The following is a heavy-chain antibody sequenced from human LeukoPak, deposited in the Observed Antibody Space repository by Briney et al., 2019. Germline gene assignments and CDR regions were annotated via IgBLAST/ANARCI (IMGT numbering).Heavy chain of an antibody. J-gene: IGHJ6*02. CDR1: GYTFTGYY. D-gene: IGHD2-15*01. CDR2: INPNSGGT. Sequence: ASVKVSCKASGYTFTGYYMHWVRQAPGQGLEWMGWINPNSGGTNYAQKFQGRVTMTRDTSISTAYMELSRLRSDDTAVYYCAREDCSGGSCYYYYGMDVWGQGTTVTVSS. CDR3: AREDCSGGSCYYYYGMDV. V-gene: IGHV1-2*02.